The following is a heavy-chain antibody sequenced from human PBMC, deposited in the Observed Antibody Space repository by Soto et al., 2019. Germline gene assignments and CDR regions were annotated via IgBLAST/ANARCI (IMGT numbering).Heavy chain of an antibody. D-gene: IGHD3-10*01. J-gene: IGHJ5*02. CDR1: GYSISSGYY. Sequence: PSETLSLTCAVSGYSISSGYYWGWIRQPPGKGLEWIGSIYHSGSTYYNPSLKGRVTISVDTSKNQFSLKLSSVTAADTAVYYCARDGVPLYYYGSGNNWFDPWGQGTLVTVSS. CDR3: ARDGVPLYYYGSGNNWFDP. CDR2: IYHSGST. V-gene: IGHV4-38-2*02.